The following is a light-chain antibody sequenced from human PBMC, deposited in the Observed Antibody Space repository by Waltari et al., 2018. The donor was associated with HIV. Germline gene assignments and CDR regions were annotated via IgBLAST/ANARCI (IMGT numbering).Light chain of an antibody. CDR3: VQSKELPRT. J-gene: IGKJ4*01. V-gene: IGKV2D-29*01. CDR2: EAS. Sequence: IVLTQTPPPLPVTPGQPASISCTSSQSLLPSDGKNYMYWCGQKPGQPPQLLINEASDPFSGVRDKFMGGGSGTYFSLKISRVEAGDAGIFDCVQSKELPRTFGGGTRVEIK. CDR1: QSLLPSDGKNY.